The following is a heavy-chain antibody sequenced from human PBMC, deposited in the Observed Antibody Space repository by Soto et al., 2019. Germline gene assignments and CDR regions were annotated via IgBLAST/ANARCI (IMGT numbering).Heavy chain of an antibody. V-gene: IGHV1-2*04. Sequence: GASVKVSGKASGYTFTGYYMHWVRQAPGQGLEWMGWINPNSGGTNYAQKFQGWVTMTRDTSISTAYMELSRLRSDDTAVYYCARDGSGSYFLYPDYWGQGTLVTVSS. CDR3: ARDGSGSYFLYPDY. CDR2: INPNSGGT. CDR1: GYTFTGYY. J-gene: IGHJ4*02. D-gene: IGHD3-10*01.